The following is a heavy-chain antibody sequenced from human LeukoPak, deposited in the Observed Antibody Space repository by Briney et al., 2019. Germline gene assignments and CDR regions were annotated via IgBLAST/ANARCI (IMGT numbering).Heavy chain of an antibody. CDR3: ASSYGSASPDFDY. Sequence: SETLSLTRTVSGGSISSYYWSWIRQPPGKGLEWIGYIYYSGSTNYNPSLKSRVTISVDTSKNQFSLKLSSVTAADTAVYYCASSYGSASPDFDYWGQGTLVTVSS. CDR2: IYYSGST. D-gene: IGHD3-10*01. CDR1: GGSISSYY. J-gene: IGHJ4*02. V-gene: IGHV4-59*01.